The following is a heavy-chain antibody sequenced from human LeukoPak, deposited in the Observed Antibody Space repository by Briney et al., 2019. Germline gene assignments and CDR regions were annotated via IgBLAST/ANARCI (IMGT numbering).Heavy chain of an antibody. CDR2: ISAYNGNT. V-gene: IGHV1-18*01. CDR3: AREGPDGSGSYYAFDI. J-gene: IGHJ3*02. Sequence: ASVKVSCKASGYTFTSYGISWVRQAPGQGLEWMGWISAYNGNTNYAQKLQGRVTMTTDTSTSTAYMELRSLRSDDTAVYYCAREGPDGSGSYYAFDIWGQGTMVTVSS. D-gene: IGHD3-10*01. CDR1: GYTFTSYG.